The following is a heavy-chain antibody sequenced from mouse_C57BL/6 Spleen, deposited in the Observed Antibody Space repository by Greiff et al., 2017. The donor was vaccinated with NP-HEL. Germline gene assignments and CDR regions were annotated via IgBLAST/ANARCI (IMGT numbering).Heavy chain of an antibody. D-gene: IGHD2-3*01. Sequence: QVQLQQPGAELVRPGSSVKLSCKASGYTFTSYWMHWVKQRPIQGLEWIGNIDPSDSDTHYNQKFKDKATLTVDKSSSTAYMQLSSLTSEDSAVYYLARGMGGFDYWGQGTTLTVSS. J-gene: IGHJ2*01. V-gene: IGHV1-52*01. CDR3: ARGMGGFDY. CDR2: IDPSDSDT. CDR1: GYTFTSYW.